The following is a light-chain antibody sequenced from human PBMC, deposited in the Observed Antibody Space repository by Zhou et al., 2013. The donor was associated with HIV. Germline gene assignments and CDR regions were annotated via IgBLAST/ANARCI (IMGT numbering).Light chain of an antibody. CDR3: QQYFDLPLT. J-gene: IGKJ4*01. Sequence: DVQMTQSPSSLSASVGDSVTVTCQASRDINIFLNWFHQRPGKAPTLLIFDASKLQAGVPSRFRGSGSGTFFSFTINDLQPEDTGTYFCQQYFDLPLTFGGGTRVEL. CDR2: DAS. V-gene: IGKV1-33*01. CDR1: RDINIF.